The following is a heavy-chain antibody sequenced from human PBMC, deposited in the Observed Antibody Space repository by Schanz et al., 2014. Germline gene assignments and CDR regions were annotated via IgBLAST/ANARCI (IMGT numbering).Heavy chain of an antibody. J-gene: IGHJ3*02. CDR1: GGSVSSGGDY. Sequence: QVQLQESGPGLVKPSQTLSLTCTVSGGSVSSGGDYWSWIRQHPGKGLEWIGFISYSGSTNYNPSLKSRVTISMHTSKNQFSLNLSSATAADTAVYYCARDRGHGDLPGDIWGQGTMVTVSS. D-gene: IGHD4-17*01. V-gene: IGHV4-31*03. CDR2: ISYSGST. CDR3: ARDRGHGDLPGDI.